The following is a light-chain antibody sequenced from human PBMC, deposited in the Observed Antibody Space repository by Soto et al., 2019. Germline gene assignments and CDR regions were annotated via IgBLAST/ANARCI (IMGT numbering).Light chain of an antibody. CDR1: QSVFSRFRNKNY. V-gene: IGKV4-1*01. CDR2: WAS. J-gene: IGKJ1*01. CDR3: QQYYTTPTWT. Sequence: DIVMTQSPDSLTRSLGERAPINCKSSQSVFSRFRNKNYLGWFQQKPGQTPRLLIYWASTRESGVSDRFSGSGSGTDFTLTIDSLQAEDVAVYYCQQYYTTPTWTFGQGTKVDIK.